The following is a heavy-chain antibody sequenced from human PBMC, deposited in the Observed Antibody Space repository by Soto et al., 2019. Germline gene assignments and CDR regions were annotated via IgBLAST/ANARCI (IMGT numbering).Heavy chain of an antibody. CDR2: IYYSGST. Sequence: SETLSLTCTVSGGSISSYALSWIRQAPGKGLEWVGYIYYSGSTNYNPSLKSRVTISVDTSKNQFSLKLSSVTAADTAVYYCARSDHYYYDSSGYWDYWGQGTLVTVS. CDR3: ARSDHYYYDSSGYWDY. V-gene: IGHV4-59*01. D-gene: IGHD3-22*01. CDR1: GGSISSYA. J-gene: IGHJ4*02.